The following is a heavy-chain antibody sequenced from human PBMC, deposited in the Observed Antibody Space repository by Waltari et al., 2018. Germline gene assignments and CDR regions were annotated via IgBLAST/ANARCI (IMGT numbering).Heavy chain of an antibody. J-gene: IGHJ4*02. CDR3: AREYYGSGSYYNSPFDY. D-gene: IGHD3-10*01. CDR2: VYYGGST. V-gene: IGHV4-59*11. CDR1: GGSISSHY. Sequence: QVQLQESGPGLVKPSETLSLTCTVSGGSISSHYWSWIRQPPGKGLEWIWYVYYGGSTNYYPSLKSRVTISVDTSKNQFSLKLSSVTAADTAVYYCAREYYGSGSYYNSPFDYWGQGTLVTVSS.